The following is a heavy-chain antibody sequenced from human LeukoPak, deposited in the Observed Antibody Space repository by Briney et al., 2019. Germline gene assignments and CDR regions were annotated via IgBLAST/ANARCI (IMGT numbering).Heavy chain of an antibody. CDR2: ISTYNYNT. V-gene: IGHV1-18*01. CDR1: GYTFTSCG. J-gene: IGHJ4*02. Sequence: GASVKVSCKTSGYTFTSCGVSWVRQAPGQRLEWMGWISTYNYNTNYAQKFRGRVTLTKDTSTSTVYMELRSLRSDDTAIYYCARQVDTTMALPDYWGQGTLVTVSS. CDR3: ARQVDTTMALPDY. D-gene: IGHD5-18*01.